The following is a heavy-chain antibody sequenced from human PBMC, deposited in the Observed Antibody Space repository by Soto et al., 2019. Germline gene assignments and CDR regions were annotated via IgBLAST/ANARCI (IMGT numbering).Heavy chain of an antibody. CDR3: AGRGLWFGDQSYAFDI. J-gene: IGHJ3*02. CDR1: GGSFSGYY. CDR2: INHSGST. V-gene: IGHV4-34*01. D-gene: IGHD3-10*01. Sequence: SETLSLTCAVYGGSFSGYYWSWIRQPPGKGLEWIGEINHSGSTNYNPSLKSRVTISVDTSKNQFSLKLSSVTAADTAVYYCAGRGLWFGDQSYAFDIWGQGTMVTVS.